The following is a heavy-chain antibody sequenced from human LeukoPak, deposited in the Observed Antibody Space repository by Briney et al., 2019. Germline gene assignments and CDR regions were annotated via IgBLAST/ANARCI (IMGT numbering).Heavy chain of an antibody. J-gene: IGHJ6*02. CDR3: ARSRRDNYYYYYGMDV. V-gene: IGHV3-48*03. CDR1: GFTFSRYE. D-gene: IGHD5-24*01. CDR2: ISSSDTTI. Sequence: GGSLRLSCEASGFTFSRYEMNWVRQAPGRGLEWVSYISSSDTTIHYADSVKGRFTISRDNARNSLYLQMNSLRAEDTAVYYCARSRRDNYYYYYGMDVWGQGTTVTVSS.